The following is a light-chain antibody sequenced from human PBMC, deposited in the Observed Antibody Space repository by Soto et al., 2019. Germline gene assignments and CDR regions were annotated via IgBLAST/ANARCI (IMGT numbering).Light chain of an antibody. Sequence: EIVLTQSPATLSLSPGERATLSCRASQSVSSYLAWYQQKPGQAPRLLIYDASNRATGIPARFSGSGSGTDFTLTISRLKPEDFAGYYCRQRSNWPRTFGQGTKLEMK. CDR2: DAS. CDR1: QSVSSY. J-gene: IGKJ2*01. CDR3: RQRSNWPRT. V-gene: IGKV3-11*01.